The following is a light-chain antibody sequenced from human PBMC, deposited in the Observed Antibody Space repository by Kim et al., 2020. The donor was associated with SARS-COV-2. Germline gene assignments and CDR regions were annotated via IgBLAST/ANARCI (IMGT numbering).Light chain of an antibody. J-gene: IGKJ2*01. CDR2: TAS. CDR3: HQYGSAPDT. CDR1: QSLSSSY. V-gene: IGKV3-20*01. Sequence: LSPGERAIPSCRASQSLSSSYLAWYQLKPGQAPRLLIYTASSRATGIPDRFSGSGSGTDFTLTINRLEPEDFAVYYCHQYGSAPDTFGQGTKLEIK.